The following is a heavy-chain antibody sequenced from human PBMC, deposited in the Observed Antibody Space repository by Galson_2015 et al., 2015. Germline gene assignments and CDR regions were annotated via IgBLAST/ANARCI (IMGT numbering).Heavy chain of an antibody. CDR2: ITSSGDII. V-gene: IGHV3-23*01. CDR1: GFILSRYA. D-gene: IGHD4-17*01. J-gene: IGHJ3*01. Sequence: SLRLSCAASGFILSRYAMTWVRQSSGKGLEWVSTITSSGDIIRYADSVKGRFTTSRDNSRNTLFLQMSSLRVEDTAIYYCAKDPNGDYVGAFDPWGHGTLLTVSS. CDR3: AKDPNGDYVGAFDP.